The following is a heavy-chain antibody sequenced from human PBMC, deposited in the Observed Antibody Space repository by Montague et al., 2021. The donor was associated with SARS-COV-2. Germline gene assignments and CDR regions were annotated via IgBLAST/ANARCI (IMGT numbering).Heavy chain of an antibody. CDR2: ISHSGTT. J-gene: IGHJ6*02. D-gene: IGHD3-10*01. V-gene: IGHV4-34*01. Sequence: SETLSLTCAVYGASFSGYCWNFIRQTPGKGLEWLGEISHSGTTKYNPSLKSRFTISADTSKNQFSLTLTSVTAADTAVYFCARRPGRVWGLDVWGHGTTVTVSS. CDR1: GASFSGYC. CDR3: ARRPGRVWGLDV.